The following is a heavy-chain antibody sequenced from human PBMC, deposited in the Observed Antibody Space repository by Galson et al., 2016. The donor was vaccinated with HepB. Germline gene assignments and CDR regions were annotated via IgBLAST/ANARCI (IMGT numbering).Heavy chain of an antibody. V-gene: IGHV4-39*01. CDR3: ATGISVAGKYYYYYMDV. CDR1: GDSISGTEYY. CDR2: IYYSGST. D-gene: IGHD6-19*01. J-gene: IGHJ6*03. Sequence: ETLSLTCIVSGDSISGTEYYWGWIRQSPGRGLEWIGSIYYSGSTYYNPSLESRVTISVDTSKNQFSLRLSSVTAADTAVYYCATGISVAGKYYYYYMDVWGKGTPVTVSS.